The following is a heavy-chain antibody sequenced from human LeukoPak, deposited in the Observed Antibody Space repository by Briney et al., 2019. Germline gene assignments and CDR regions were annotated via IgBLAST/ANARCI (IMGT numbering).Heavy chain of an antibody. Sequence: SETLSLTCTVSGGSISSYYWTWIRQPPGKGLEWIGYMYDNGSTNYNSSLKGRVTISGDTSKNQFSLKLSSVTAADTAVYFCARSFDFWSGYLEYWGQGTLVTVSS. CDR3: ARSFDFWSGYLEY. CDR1: GGSISSYY. V-gene: IGHV4-59*01. J-gene: IGHJ4*02. CDR2: MYDNGST. D-gene: IGHD3-3*01.